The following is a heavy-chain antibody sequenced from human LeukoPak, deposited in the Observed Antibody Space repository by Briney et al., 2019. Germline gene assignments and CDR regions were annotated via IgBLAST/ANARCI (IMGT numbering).Heavy chain of an antibody. CDR3: ARKYTCGGDCYSFDY. D-gene: IGHD2-21*02. CDR2: ISAYNGNT. CDR1: GYTFTSYG. J-gene: IGHJ4*02. Sequence: GSSVKVSCKASGYTFTSYGISWVGQAPGQGLEWMGWISAYNGNTNYAQKLQGRVTMTTDTSTSTAYMELRSLRSDDTAVYYCARKYTCGGDCYSFDYWGQGTLVTVSS. V-gene: IGHV1-18*01.